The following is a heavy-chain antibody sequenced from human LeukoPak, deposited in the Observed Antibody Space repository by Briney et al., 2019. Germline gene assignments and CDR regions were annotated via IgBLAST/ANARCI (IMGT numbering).Heavy chain of an antibody. Sequence: GGSLRLSCAGSGFTFNNYPISWVRQTPGKGLEWVSAITGGADSTYYADSVKGRFAISRDNSKNTLYLQMNSLRAEDTAVYYCAKDFVASHYDSSAFGDYWGQGTLVTVSS. CDR1: GFTFNNYP. D-gene: IGHD3-22*01. J-gene: IGHJ4*02. CDR3: AKDFVASHYDSSAFGDY. V-gene: IGHV3-23*01. CDR2: ITGGADST.